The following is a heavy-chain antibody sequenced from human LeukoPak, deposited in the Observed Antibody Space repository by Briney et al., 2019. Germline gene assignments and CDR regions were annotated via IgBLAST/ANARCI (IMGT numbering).Heavy chain of an antibody. V-gene: IGHV3-15*01. CDR1: GFSFMNAW. D-gene: IGHD2/OR15-2a*01. Sequence: GGSLRLSCAASGFSFMNAWMIWVRQAPGKGLEWVGRIKSNADGGTPDYAAPARGRFTISRDDSKNTLYLQMNSLKTEDTAVYYCTTFYHEYSPYWGRGTLSPSPQ. CDR3: TTFYHEYSPY. J-gene: IGHJ4*02. CDR2: IKSNADGGTP.